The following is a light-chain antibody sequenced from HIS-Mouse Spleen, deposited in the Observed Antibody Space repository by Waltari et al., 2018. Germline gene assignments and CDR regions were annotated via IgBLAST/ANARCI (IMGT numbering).Light chain of an antibody. CDR1: SSNIGSNY. J-gene: IGLJ2*01. CDR2: RNN. V-gene: IGLV1-47*01. Sequence: QSVLTQPPSASGTPGQRVTISCSGSSSNIGSNYVYWYQQHPGPAPKLLIYRNNQRPSGVPDRFSGSKSGTSASLAISGLRSEDEADYYCAAWDDSLSGVVFGGGTKLTVL. CDR3: AAWDDSLSGVV.